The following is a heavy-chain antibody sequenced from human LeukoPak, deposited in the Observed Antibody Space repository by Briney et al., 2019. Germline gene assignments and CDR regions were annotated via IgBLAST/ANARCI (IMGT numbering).Heavy chain of an antibody. D-gene: IGHD3-22*01. CDR2: DYCGGNT. CDR3: ARVSYYYDSSGYYGHDY. Sequence: PSETLSLTCTVSGFSVTTDSYCWGWIRQPPGKGLEWIGYDYCGGNTNYDPSLKRRVTISVDTSKNQFSLTLTSVTAADTAVYFCARVSYYYDSSGYYGHDYWGQGTLVTVSS. V-gene: IGHV4-61*01. J-gene: IGHJ4*02. CDR1: GFSVTTDSYC.